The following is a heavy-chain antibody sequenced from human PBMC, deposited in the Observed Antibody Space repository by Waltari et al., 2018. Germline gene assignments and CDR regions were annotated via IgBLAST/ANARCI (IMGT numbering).Heavy chain of an antibody. CDR2: IYTSGST. Sequence: QVQLQESGPGLVKPSETLSLTCPVSGGSISSNSGSWILQPAGKGLEWIGRIYTSGSTNYNPSLKSRVTMSVDTSKNQFSLKLSPVTAADPAVYYCARGLAAAAYNWFDPWGQGTLVTVSS. J-gene: IGHJ5*02. CDR3: ARGLAAAAYNWFDP. D-gene: IGHD6-13*01. V-gene: IGHV4-4*07. CDR1: GGSISSNS.